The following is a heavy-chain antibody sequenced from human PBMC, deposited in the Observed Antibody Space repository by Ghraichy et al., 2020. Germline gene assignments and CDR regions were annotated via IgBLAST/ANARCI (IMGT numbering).Heavy chain of an antibody. D-gene: IGHD4-11*01. CDR1: GGSISSGSYY. CDR2: IYTSGST. CDR3: ARDPGGLHPPFDY. V-gene: IGHV4-61*02. J-gene: IGHJ4*02. Sequence: SETLSLTCTVSGGSISSGSYYWSWIRQPAGKGLEWIGRIYTSGSTNYNPSLKSRVTISVDTSKNQFSLKLSSVTAADTAVYYCARDPGGLHPPFDYWGQGTLVTVSS.